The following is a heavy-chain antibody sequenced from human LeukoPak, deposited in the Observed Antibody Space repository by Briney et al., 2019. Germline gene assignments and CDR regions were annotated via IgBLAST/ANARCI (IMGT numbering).Heavy chain of an antibody. CDR3: ARAHGGIGAFDI. D-gene: IGHD3-16*01. V-gene: IGHV1-2*02. J-gene: IGHJ3*02. CDR1: GYTFTGYY. Sequence: EASVKVSCKASGYTFTGYYMHWVRQAPGQGLEWMGWINPNSGGTNYAQKFQGRVTMTRDTSISTAYMELSRLRSDDTAVYYCARAHGGIGAFDIWGQGTMVIVSS. CDR2: INPNSGGT.